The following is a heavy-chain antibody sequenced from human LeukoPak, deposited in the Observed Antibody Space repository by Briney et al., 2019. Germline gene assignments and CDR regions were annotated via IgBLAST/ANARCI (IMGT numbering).Heavy chain of an antibody. V-gene: IGHV3-74*01. J-gene: IGHJ4*02. CDR2: INIDGSST. CDR3: AREGGYSHAFDY. Sequence: GGSLRLSCAASGFTFSSYWMYWVRQAPGKGLVWVSRINIDGSSTSHADSVKGRFTISRDNAKNTLYLQMNRRRAEDTAVYYCAREGGYSHAFDYWGQGTLVTVSS. D-gene: IGHD3-22*01. CDR1: GFTFSSYW.